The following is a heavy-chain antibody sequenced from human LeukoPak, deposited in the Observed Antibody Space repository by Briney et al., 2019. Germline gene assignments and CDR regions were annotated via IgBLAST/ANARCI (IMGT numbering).Heavy chain of an antibody. CDR3: AEGSNYGDSAF. Sequence: GGSLRLSRAASGLPFSSYWMSWVRQFPGKGLEWVANLKPAGSEIYYVDSVKGRFIVCRDNAKNSLYLKMNSLRAEDTPMYYCAEGSNYGDSAFWGQGTLVTVSS. CDR1: GLPFSSYW. V-gene: IGHV3-7*01. D-gene: IGHD4-17*01. J-gene: IGHJ4*02. CDR2: LKPAGSEI.